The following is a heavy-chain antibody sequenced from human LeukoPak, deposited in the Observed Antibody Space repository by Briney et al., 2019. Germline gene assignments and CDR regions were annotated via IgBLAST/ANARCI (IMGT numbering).Heavy chain of an antibody. J-gene: IGHJ5*02. V-gene: IGHV3-7*01. CDR1: GFTFSDFW. Sequence: GGSLRLSCAASGFTFSDFWMTWVRQAPGKGLESVAYIKEDGSDKYYEDSVRGRFTISRDNAKSSLDLQMRSLRVEDTAVYYCSRPLRGISVDTFFPCGPGNLVTVSS. CDR3: SRPLRGISVDTFFP. CDR2: IKEDGSDK. D-gene: IGHD6-13*01.